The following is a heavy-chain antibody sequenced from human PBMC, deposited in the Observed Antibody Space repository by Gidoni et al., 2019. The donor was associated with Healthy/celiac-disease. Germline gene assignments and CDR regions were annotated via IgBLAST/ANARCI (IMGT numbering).Heavy chain of an antibody. D-gene: IGHD6-6*01. CDR2: IIPILGIA. J-gene: IGHJ4*02. V-gene: IGHV1-69*02. CDR1: GGTFSSYT. Sequence: QVQLVQSGAEVKKPGSSVKVSCKASGGTFSSYTNSWVRQAPGQVLEWMGRIIPILGIANYAQKFQGRVTITADKSTSTAYMELSSLRSEDTAVYYCASSGYSSSSGSLVVDYWGQGTLVTVSS. CDR3: ASSGYSSSSGSLVVDY.